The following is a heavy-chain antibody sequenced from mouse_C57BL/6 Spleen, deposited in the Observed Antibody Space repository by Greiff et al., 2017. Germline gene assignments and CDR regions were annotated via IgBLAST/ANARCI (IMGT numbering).Heavy chain of an antibody. V-gene: IGHV1-54*01. CDR2: INPGSGGT. D-gene: IGHD2-1*01. CDR1: GYAFTNYL. CDR3: ARSGGNHYFDY. Sequence: QVQLQQSGAELVRPGTSVKVSCKASGYAFTNYLIEWVKQRPGQGLEWIGVINPGSGGTNYNEKFEGKATLTADKSSSTAYMQLSSLTSEDSAVYFCARSGGNHYFDYWGQGTTLTVSS. J-gene: IGHJ2*01.